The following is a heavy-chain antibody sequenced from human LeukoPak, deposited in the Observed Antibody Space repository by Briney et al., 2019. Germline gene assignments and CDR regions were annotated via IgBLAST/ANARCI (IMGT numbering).Heavy chain of an antibody. V-gene: IGHV3-9*01. Sequence: GGSLRLSCAASGFTFDDYAMHWVRQAPGKGLEWVSGISWNSASIGYADSVKGRFTISRDNAKNSLYLQMNSLRAEDTALYYCAKVQRDGYQMGYYYGMDVWGQGTTVTVSS. D-gene: IGHD5-24*01. CDR3: AKVQRDGYQMGYYYGMDV. CDR1: GFTFDDYA. J-gene: IGHJ6*02. CDR2: ISWNSASI.